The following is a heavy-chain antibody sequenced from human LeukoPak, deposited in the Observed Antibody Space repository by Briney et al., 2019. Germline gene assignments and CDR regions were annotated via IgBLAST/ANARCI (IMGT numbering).Heavy chain of an antibody. Sequence: PGGSLRLSCAASGLTFSSYGMHWVRQAPGKGLEWVAFIRYDGSNKYYADSVKGRFTISRDNAKNTVYLQMNSLRLEDTALYYCAKDQLPHCSSGSCYLMDSWGQGTLVTVSS. J-gene: IGHJ4*02. CDR2: IRYDGSNK. D-gene: IGHD2-15*01. V-gene: IGHV3-30*02. CDR1: GLTFSSYG. CDR3: AKDQLPHCSSGSCYLMDS.